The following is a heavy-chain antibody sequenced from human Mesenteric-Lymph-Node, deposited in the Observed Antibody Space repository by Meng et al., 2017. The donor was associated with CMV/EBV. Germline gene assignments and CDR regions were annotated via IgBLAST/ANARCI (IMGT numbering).Heavy chain of an antibody. CDR2: IWYDGSNK. Sequence: GGSLRLSCAASGFTFSSYGMNWVRQAPGKGLEWVAVIWYDGSNKYYAESVKGRFTISRDNSKNMLYLQMNSLRAEDTAVYYCASLLWSGHAFDIWGQGTKVTVSS. J-gene: IGHJ3*02. D-gene: IGHD3-3*01. V-gene: IGHV3-33*01. CDR1: GFTFSSYG. CDR3: ASLLWSGHAFDI.